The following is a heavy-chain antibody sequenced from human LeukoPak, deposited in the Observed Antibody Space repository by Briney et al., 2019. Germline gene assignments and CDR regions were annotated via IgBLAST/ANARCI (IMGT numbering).Heavy chain of an antibody. D-gene: IGHD2-2*02. CDR3: ARRMRYCSSTSCYTRFDP. Sequence: SETLSLTCAVYGGSFSGYYWSWIHQPPGKGLEWIGEINHSGSTNYNPSLKSRVTISVNTSKNQFSLKLSSVTAADTAVYYCARRMRYCSSTSCYTRFDPWGQGTLVTVSS. V-gene: IGHV4-34*01. CDR2: INHSGST. CDR1: GGSFSGYY. J-gene: IGHJ5*02.